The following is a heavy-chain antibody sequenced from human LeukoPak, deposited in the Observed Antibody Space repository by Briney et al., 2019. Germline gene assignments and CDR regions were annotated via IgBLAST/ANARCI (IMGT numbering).Heavy chain of an antibody. J-gene: IGHJ3*02. CDR1: RFIFSSYA. D-gene: IGHD2-15*01. CDR3: AKKLIPNCSGGSCYHDAFDI. V-gene: IGHV3-23*01. CDR2: ISGSGDNT. Sequence: GGSLRLSCAASRFIFSSYAMSWVRQAPGKGLEWVSTISGSGDNTYYADSVKGRFTISRDNSKNTLYQQMNSLTAEDTAVYYCAKKLIPNCSGGSCYHDAFDIWGQGTMVTVSS.